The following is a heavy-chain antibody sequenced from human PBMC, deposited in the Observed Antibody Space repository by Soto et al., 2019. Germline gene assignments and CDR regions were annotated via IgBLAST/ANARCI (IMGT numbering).Heavy chain of an antibody. V-gene: IGHV1-3*01. CDR1: GYTFTSYA. Sequence: QVQLVQSGAEVKKPGASVKVSCKASGYTFTSYAMHWVRQAPGQRLEWMGWINAGNGNTKYSQKFQGRVTITRDTSASTAYMELSSLRSEDTAVYYCARVGGSGYYYYYYGMDVWGQWTTVTVSS. CDR3: ARVGGSGYYYYYYGMDV. D-gene: IGHD2-15*01. J-gene: IGHJ6*02. CDR2: INAGNGNT.